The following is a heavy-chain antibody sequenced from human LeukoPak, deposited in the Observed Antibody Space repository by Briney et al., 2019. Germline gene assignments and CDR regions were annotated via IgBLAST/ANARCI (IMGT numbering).Heavy chain of an antibody. D-gene: IGHD4-17*01. CDR1: GFTFSSYW. Sequence: GGSLRLSCAASGFTFSSYWMSWVRQAPGKGLEWVANIKQDGSEKYYVDSVKGQFTISRDNAKNSLYLQMNSLRAEDTAVYYCARAPYGDYRAEYFQHWGQGTLVTVSS. CDR3: ARAPYGDYRAEYFQH. J-gene: IGHJ1*01. CDR2: IKQDGSEK. V-gene: IGHV3-7*01.